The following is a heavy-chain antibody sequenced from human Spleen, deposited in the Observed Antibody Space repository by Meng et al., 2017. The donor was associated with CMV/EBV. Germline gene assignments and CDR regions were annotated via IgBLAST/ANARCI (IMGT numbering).Heavy chain of an antibody. D-gene: IGHD3-22*01. CDR2: IRYDGSNK. V-gene: IGHV3-30*02. CDR3: AKDDDSAGYYYAYY. CDR1: GFTFSSYG. J-gene: IGHJ4*02. Sequence: GGSLRLSCAASGFTFSSYGMHWVRQAPGKGLEWVAFIRYDGSNKYYADSVKGRFTISRDNSKNTLYLQMNSLRSEDTAVYYCAKDDDSAGYYYAYYWGQGTLVTVSS.